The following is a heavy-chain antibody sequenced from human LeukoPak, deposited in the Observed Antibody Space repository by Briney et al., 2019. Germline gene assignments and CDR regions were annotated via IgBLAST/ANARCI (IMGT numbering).Heavy chain of an antibody. J-gene: IGHJ4*02. V-gene: IGHV3-48*01. CDR2: ISSTSVTL. CDR1: GFTFISYR. Sequence: PGGALRLSFAAPGFTFISYRMTRVPQAPGKGLGRFSYISSTSVTLYYADSVQGRFTISRDNAKNSLYLQMNSLRAEDTAIYYCARGLDYWGQGTLVTVSS. CDR3: ARGLDY.